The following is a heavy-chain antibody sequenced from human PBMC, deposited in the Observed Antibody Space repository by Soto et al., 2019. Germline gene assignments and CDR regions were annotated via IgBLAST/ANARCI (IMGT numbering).Heavy chain of an antibody. CDR3: TSTAFGYYYYYGMDV. CDR2: ISYSGST. Sequence: SETLSLTCTVSGDSISSYYWNWIRQPPGKGPEWTGYISYSGSTNYNPSLKSRVTISVDTSKNQFSLNLSSVTAADTAVYYCTSTAFGYYYYYGMDVWGQGTTVTVSS. V-gene: IGHV4-59*01. J-gene: IGHJ6*02. CDR1: GDSISSYY. D-gene: IGHD2-21*02.